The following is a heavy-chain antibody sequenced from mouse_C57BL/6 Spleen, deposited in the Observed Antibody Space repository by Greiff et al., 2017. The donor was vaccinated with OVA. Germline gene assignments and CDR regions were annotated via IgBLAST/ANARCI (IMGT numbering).Heavy chain of an antibody. V-gene: IGHV1-53*01. CDR1: GYTFTSYW. CDR3: AREGGTTVVATEWYCDV. CDR2: INPSNGGT. D-gene: IGHD1-1*01. Sequence: QVQLQQSGTELVKPGASVKLSCKASGYTFTSYWMHWVKQRPGQGLEWIGNINPSNGGTNYNEKFKSKATLTVDKSSSTAYMQLSSLTSEDSAVYYCAREGGTTVVATEWYCDVWGTGTTVTVSS. J-gene: IGHJ1*03.